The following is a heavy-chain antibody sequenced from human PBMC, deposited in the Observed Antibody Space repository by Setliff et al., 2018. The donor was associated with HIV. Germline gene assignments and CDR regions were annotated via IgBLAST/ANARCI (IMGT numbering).Heavy chain of an antibody. D-gene: IGHD3-9*01. CDR2: ISGGGRTI. Sequence: GGSLRLSCAASGFTFSSYTMNWVRQAPGKGLEWVSSISGGGRTIYHADSVKGRFTISRDNTKSSLYLQMNSLKAEDTAMYYCTKGRTYYDILTGRKTNDYWGQGTLVTVSS. J-gene: IGHJ4*02. CDR3: TKGRTYYDILTGRKTNDY. V-gene: IGHV3-21*03. CDR1: GFTFSSYT.